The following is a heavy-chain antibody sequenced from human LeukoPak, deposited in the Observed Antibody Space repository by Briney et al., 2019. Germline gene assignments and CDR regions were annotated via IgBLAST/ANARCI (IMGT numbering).Heavy chain of an antibody. CDR1: GDSITSGAYY. CDR2: VYYSGSI. V-gene: IGHV4-39*07. CDR3: ARRDYAAWFGP. J-gene: IGHJ5*02. D-gene: IGHD4/OR15-4a*01. Sequence: SETLSLTCSVSGDSITSGAYYCARLRQPPGKGLEWIGSVYYSGSIKYNPSLKGRVSLSRDMSKNQFSLNLNSVNATDTAVYYCARRDYAAWFGPWGQGTLVTVSS.